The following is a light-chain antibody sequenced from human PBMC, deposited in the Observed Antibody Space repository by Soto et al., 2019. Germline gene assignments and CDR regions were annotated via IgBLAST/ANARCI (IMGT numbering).Light chain of an antibody. V-gene: IGLV2-23*02. CDR1: SSDVGSYNL. Sequence: QSALTQPASVSGSPGQSITISCTGTSSDVGSYNLVSWYQQHPGKAPKLMIYEVSKRPSGVSNRFSGSKSGNTASLTISGLQAEDEADYYCCSYAGSSTFVSYVFGTGTKVTV. CDR3: CSYAGSSTFVSYV. J-gene: IGLJ1*01. CDR2: EVS.